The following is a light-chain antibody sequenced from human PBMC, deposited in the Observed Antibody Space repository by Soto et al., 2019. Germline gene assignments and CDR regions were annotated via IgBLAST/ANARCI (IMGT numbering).Light chain of an antibody. CDR1: SGINVGTYR. Sequence: QSVLTQPSSLSASPGASASLTCTLRSGINVGTYRIYWYQQKPGSPPQYLLRYKSDSDKQQGSGVPSRFSGSKDASAKVGILLISGLQSEDEADYYCMIWYASSWVFGGGTKLTVL. V-gene: IGLV5-45*03. J-gene: IGLJ3*02. CDR2: YKSDSDK. CDR3: MIWYASSWV.